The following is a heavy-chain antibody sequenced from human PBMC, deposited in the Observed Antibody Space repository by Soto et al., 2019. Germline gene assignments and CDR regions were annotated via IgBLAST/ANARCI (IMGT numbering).Heavy chain of an antibody. CDR1: GFTFSGHW. CDR3: AREAGYCSRTSCYRRAFDT. V-gene: IGHV3-74*03. J-gene: IGHJ3*02. D-gene: IGHD2-2*01. CDR2: VNTDGGTS. Sequence: EVQLVESGGDLVRPGGSLRLSCAASGFTFSGHWMHWVRQVPGKGLEWVSRVNTDGGTSAYADSVKGRFTISRENAKNRLYLQMSGLSAEDAAVYYCAREAGYCSRTSCYRRAFDTWGQGTTVSVSS.